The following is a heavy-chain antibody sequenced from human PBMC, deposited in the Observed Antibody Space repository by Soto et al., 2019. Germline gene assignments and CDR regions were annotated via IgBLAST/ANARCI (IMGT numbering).Heavy chain of an antibody. Sequence: SETLSLTCAVYGGSFSGYYWSWIRQPPGKGLEWIGEINHSGSTNYNPSLKSRVTISVDTSKNQFSLKLSSVTAADTAVYYCARGSLGSPRITAYDYWGQGTLVTVSS. CDR3: ARGSLGSPRITAYDY. CDR2: INHSGST. D-gene: IGHD2-15*01. CDR1: GGSFSGYY. V-gene: IGHV4-34*01. J-gene: IGHJ4*02.